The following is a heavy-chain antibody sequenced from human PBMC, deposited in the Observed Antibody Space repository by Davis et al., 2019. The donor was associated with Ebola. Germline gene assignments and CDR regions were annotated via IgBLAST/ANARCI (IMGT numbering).Heavy chain of an antibody. CDR2: ISYDGSNK. CDR3: AREFADTAVGYYYYMDV. J-gene: IGHJ6*03. CDR1: GFTFSSYA. Sequence: PGGSLRLSCSASGFTFSSYAMHWVRQAPGKGLQWVAVISYDGSNKYYADSVNGRFTISRDNSKNTLYLQMNSLRPEDTAVYYCAREFADTAVGYYYYMDVWGKGTTVTVSS. D-gene: IGHD5-18*01. V-gene: IGHV3-30-3*01.